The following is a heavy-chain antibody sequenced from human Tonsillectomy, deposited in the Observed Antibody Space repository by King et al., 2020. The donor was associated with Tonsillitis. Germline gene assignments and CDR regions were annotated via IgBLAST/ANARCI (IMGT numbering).Heavy chain of an antibody. J-gene: IGHJ6*02. CDR1: GFTFSSYA. CDR3: AKGDMGYYYYGMDV. D-gene: IGHD3-16*01. CDR2: ISGTRVTT. Sequence: VQLVESGGGLVQPGGSLRVSCAASGFTFSSYAMSWVGQAPGKGLDWVSVISGTRVTTYYADSVKGRFTISGDNSKNTLDLQMNSLRAEDTAVYYCAKGDMGYYYYGMDVWGQGTTVTVSS. V-gene: IGHV3-23*04.